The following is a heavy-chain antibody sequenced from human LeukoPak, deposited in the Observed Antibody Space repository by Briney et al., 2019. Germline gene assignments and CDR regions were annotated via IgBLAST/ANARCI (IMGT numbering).Heavy chain of an antibody. D-gene: IGHD3-22*01. CDR3: IRSVYDGSGYYRVLEY. CDR2: ISSSGSTI. V-gene: IGHV3-11*04. J-gene: IGHJ4*02. Sequence: GGSLRLSCAASGFTFSDYYMSWIRQAPGKGLEWVSYISSSGSTIYYADSVKGRFTISRDNAKNTLYLHMNSLRAEDTAVYYCIRSVYDGSGYYRVLEYWGQGTLVTVSS. CDR1: GFTFSDYY.